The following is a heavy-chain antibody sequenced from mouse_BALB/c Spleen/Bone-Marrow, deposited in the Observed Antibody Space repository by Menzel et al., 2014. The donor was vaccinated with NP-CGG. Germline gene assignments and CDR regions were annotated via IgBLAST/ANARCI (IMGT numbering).Heavy chain of an antibody. V-gene: IGHV5-6-3*01. J-gene: IGHJ3*01. CDR2: INSNGGST. D-gene: IGHD2-4*01. CDR3: ARDNYYDYDGFAY. Sequence: EVKLVESGGGLVQPGGSLKISCAASGFTFSSYGMSWVRQTPDKRLDLVATINSNGGSTYYPDSVKGRFTISRDNAKNTLYLQMSSLKSEDTAMYYCARDNYYDYDGFAYWGQGTPVTVSA. CDR1: GFTFSSYG.